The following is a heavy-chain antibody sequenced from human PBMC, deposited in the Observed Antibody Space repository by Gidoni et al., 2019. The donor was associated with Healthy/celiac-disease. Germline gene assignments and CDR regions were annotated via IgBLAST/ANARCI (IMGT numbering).Heavy chain of an antibody. V-gene: IGHV4-34*01. CDR2: INHSGST. CDR3: ARRANYDFWSGYGWFDP. CDR1: GGSFSGYY. D-gene: IGHD3-3*01. Sequence: QVQLQQWGAGLLKPSETLSLTCAVYGGSFSGYYWSWIRQPPGKGLEWIGEINHSGSTNYNPSLKSRVTISVDTSKNQFSLKLSSVTAADTAVYYCARRANYDFWSGYGWFDPWGQGTLVTVSS. J-gene: IGHJ5*02.